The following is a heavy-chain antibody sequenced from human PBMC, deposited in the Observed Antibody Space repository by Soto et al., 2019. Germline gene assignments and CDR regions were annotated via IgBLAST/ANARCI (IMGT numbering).Heavy chain of an antibody. Sequence: GASVKVSCKASGYTFTGYYMHWVRQAPGQGLEWMGWINPNSGGTNYAQKFQGWVTMTRDTSISTAYMELSRLRSDDTAVYYCARGTGIAVAGTREPEYFQHWGQGTLVTVSS. V-gene: IGHV1-2*04. D-gene: IGHD6-19*01. CDR1: GYTFTGYY. CDR3: ARGTGIAVAGTREPEYFQH. J-gene: IGHJ1*01. CDR2: INPNSGGT.